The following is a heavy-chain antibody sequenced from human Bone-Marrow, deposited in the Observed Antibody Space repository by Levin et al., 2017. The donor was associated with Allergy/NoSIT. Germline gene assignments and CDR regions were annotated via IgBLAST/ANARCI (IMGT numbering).Heavy chain of an antibody. V-gene: IGHV3-20*01. D-gene: IGHD5-18*01. CDR1: GFTFDDYG. J-gene: IGHJ4*02. CDR2: INWNGGST. CDR3: ARGHAYSYGNYFEY. Sequence: GESLKISCAASGFTFDDYGMSWVRQAPGKGLEWVSAINWNGGSTGYADSVKGRFTISRDNAKNSLYLQMNSLRAEDTALYHCARGHAYSYGNYFEYWGQGIMVTVSS.